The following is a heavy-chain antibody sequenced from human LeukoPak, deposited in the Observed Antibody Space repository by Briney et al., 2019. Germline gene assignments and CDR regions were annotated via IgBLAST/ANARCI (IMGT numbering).Heavy chain of an antibody. CDR2: ISAYSGNT. J-gene: IGHJ4*02. V-gene: IGHV1-18*01. Sequence: ASVRVSCKASGYTFTSYGISWVRQAPGQGLEWMGWISAYSGNTNYAQKLQGRVTMTTDTSTSTAYMELRSLRSDDTAVYYCARGHDSSPTQEFDYWGQGTLVTVSS. CDR3: ARGHDSSPTQEFDY. D-gene: IGHD3-22*01. CDR1: GYTFTSYG.